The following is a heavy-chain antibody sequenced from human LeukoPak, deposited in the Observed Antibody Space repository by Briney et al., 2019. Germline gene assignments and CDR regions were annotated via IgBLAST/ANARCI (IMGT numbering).Heavy chain of an antibody. Sequence: SGGALRLSCAASGFSVRSNYISWVRQAPGKGLEWVSMIYSDGSILHADSVKGRFTMSRDNSRNTLDLQMNSLRVEDTAVYFCARDRRRLRGMNGDGDAFDIWGQGTMVTVSS. CDR3: ARDRRRLRGMNGDGDAFDI. D-gene: IGHD1-1*01. J-gene: IGHJ3*02. V-gene: IGHV3-53*01. CDR1: GFSVRSNY. CDR2: IYSDGSI.